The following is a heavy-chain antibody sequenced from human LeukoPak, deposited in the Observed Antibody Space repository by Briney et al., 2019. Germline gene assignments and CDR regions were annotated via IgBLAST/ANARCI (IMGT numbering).Heavy chain of an antibody. CDR3: AKNLYCGGGSCYPSALGMDV. Sequence: GGSLRLSCAASGFTFSSYSMHWVRQAPGKGLEWVAVISYDGSNKYYADSVKGRFTLSRDNSKNTLFLQMNSLRAEDTAVYYCAKNLYCGGGSCYPSALGMDVWGQGTTVTVSS. CDR1: GFTFSSYS. CDR2: ISYDGSNK. J-gene: IGHJ6*02. D-gene: IGHD2-15*01. V-gene: IGHV3-30*18.